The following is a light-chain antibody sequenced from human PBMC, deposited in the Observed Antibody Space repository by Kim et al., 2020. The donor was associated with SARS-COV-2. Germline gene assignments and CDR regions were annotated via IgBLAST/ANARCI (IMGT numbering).Light chain of an antibody. V-gene: IGKV1-33*01. Sequence: DIQMTQSPSSLSASLGDGVTITCQASQDISDSLNWFQQKPGKAPQLLIYDASFLETGVPSRFSGSGSGTHFNFTISNLQAEDIATYYCQQYKSILYSFGQGTKLEI. CDR2: DAS. CDR3: QQYKSILYS. J-gene: IGKJ2*03. CDR1: QDISDS.